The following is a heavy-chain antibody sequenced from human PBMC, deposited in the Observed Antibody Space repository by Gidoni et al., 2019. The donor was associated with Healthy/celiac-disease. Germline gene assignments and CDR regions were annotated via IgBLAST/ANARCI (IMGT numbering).Heavy chain of an antibody. CDR2: INHSGST. D-gene: IGHD2-15*01. V-gene: IGHV4-34*01. CDR3: ARAVVVAATPYYFDY. J-gene: IGHJ4*02. Sequence: QVQLQQWGAGLLKPSETLSLTCAVYGGSFSGYYWSWIRQPPGKGLEWIGEINHSGSTNYNPSLKSRVTISVDTSKNQFSLKLSSVTAADTAVYYCARAVVVAATPYYFDYWGQGTLVTVSS. CDR1: GGSFSGYY.